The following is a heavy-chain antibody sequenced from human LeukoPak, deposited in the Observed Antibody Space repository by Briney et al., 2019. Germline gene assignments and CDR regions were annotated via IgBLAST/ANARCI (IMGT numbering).Heavy chain of an antibody. V-gene: IGHV3-30*18. J-gene: IGHJ4*02. D-gene: IGHD1-26*01. CDR1: GFTFSSHG. CDR3: AKDLEPQLVGAADY. CDR2: IWYGGSNK. Sequence: GRSLRLSCAASGFTFSSHGVHWVRQAPGKGLEWVAVIWYGGSNKYYADSVKGRFTISRDNSKNTLYLQMNSLRAEDTAVYYCAKDLEPQLVGAADYWGQGTLVTVSS.